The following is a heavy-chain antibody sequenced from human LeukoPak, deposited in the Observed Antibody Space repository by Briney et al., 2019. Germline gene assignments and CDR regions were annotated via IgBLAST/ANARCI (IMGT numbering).Heavy chain of an antibody. J-gene: IGHJ4*02. V-gene: IGHV3-21*01. CDR3: ARAGPMGEFDY. Sequence: PGGSLRLSCAASGFTVSSYSMNWVRQAPGKGLEWVSSISSSSSYIYYADSVKGRFTISRDNAKNSLYLQMNSLRAEDTAVYYCARAGPMGEFDYWGQGTLVTVSS. CDR2: ISSSSSYI. D-gene: IGHD3-16*01. CDR1: GFTVSSYS.